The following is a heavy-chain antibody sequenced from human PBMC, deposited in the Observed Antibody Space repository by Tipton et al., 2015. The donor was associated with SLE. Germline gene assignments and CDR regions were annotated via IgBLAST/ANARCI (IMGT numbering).Heavy chain of an antibody. CDR2: INHRGNT. D-gene: IGHD1-26*01. Sequence: TLSLTCAVYGESFSRYYWSWIRQPPGKGLEWIGDINHRGNTNYNPSLKSRVTISVDTSKNQFSLKLSSVTAADTALYYCARSGVYWGQGTLVTVPS. J-gene: IGHJ4*02. CDR1: GESFSRYY. CDR3: ARSGVY. V-gene: IGHV4-34*01.